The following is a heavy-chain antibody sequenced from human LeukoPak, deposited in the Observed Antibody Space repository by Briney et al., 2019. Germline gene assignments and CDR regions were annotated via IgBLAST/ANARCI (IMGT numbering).Heavy chain of an antibody. CDR1: GFTFDDYA. D-gene: IGHD4-11*01. Sequence: GGSLRLSCAASGFTFDDYAMHWVRHAPGKGLEWVSGISWNSGSIGYADSVKGRFTISRDNAKNSLYLQMNSLRAEDTALYYCAKAPTMTNGLWFDPWGQGTLVTVSS. V-gene: IGHV3-9*01. J-gene: IGHJ5*02. CDR3: AKAPTMTNGLWFDP. CDR2: ISWNSGSI.